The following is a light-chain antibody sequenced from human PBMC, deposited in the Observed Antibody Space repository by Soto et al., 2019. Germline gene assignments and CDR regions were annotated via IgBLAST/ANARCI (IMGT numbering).Light chain of an antibody. V-gene: IGLV2-14*01. Sequence: QSALTQPASVSGSPGQSITISCTGPSSDVGDYKYVSWYQQHPGKAPKLMIYDVSSRPSGVSNRFSGSKPGNTASLTISGLQAEDEADYYCSSYTSRTTVVFGGGTKLTVL. CDR2: DVS. CDR1: SSDVGDYKY. CDR3: SSYTSRTTVV. J-gene: IGLJ2*01.